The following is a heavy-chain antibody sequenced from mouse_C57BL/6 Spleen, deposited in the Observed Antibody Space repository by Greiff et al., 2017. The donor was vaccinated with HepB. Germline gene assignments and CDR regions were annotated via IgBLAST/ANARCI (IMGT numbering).Heavy chain of an antibody. J-gene: IGHJ2*01. CDR3: ARQGGLDY. Sequence: VQLQQPGAELVKPGASVKLSCKASGYTFTSYWMHWVKQRPGRGLEWIGRIAPNSGGTKYNEKFKMKATLAVDKPSSTAYMQLSSLTSEDSAVYYCARQGGLDYWGQGTTLTVSS. V-gene: IGHV1-72*01. CDR1: GYTFTSYW. CDR2: IAPNSGGT.